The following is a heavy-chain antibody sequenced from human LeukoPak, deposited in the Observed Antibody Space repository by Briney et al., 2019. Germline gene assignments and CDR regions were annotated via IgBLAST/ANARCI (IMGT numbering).Heavy chain of an antibody. CDR1: GGTFSSYA. D-gene: IGHD5-24*01. Sequence: SVKVSCKASGGTFSSYAISWVRQAPGQGLEWMGGIIPIFGTASYAQKFQGRVTITADESTSTAYMELSSLRSEDTAVYYCARDLSRDGYNFGYWGQGTLVTVSS. V-gene: IGHV1-69*13. J-gene: IGHJ4*02. CDR2: IIPIFGTA. CDR3: ARDLSRDGYNFGY.